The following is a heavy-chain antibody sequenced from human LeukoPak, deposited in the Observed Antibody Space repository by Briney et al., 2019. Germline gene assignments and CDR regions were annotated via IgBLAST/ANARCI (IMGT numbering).Heavy chain of an antibody. Sequence: PGGSLRLSCVASGITLSSYEMNWVRQAPGKGLEWISCISSSGGPIYYADSVKGRFTISRDNAKNSLYLQMNSLRAEDTAVYYCARGFGDTAMFLDYWGQGTLVTVSS. J-gene: IGHJ4*02. CDR3: ARGFGDTAMFLDY. D-gene: IGHD5-18*01. V-gene: IGHV3-48*03. CDR1: GITLSSYE. CDR2: ISSSGGPI.